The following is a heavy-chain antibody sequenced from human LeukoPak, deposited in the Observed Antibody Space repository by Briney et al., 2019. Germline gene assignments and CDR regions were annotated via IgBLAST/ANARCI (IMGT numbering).Heavy chain of an antibody. Sequence: PSETLSLTCTVSGGSISSYYWNWIRQPPGKGLEWIGFIYYTGSTNYNPSLKSRVTISLDTSKNQFSLRLNSVTAADTAVCYCARGYCSGGSCYYFDLWGRGTLVTVSS. J-gene: IGHJ2*01. CDR2: IYYTGST. CDR3: ARGYCSGGSCYYFDL. CDR1: GGSISSYY. D-gene: IGHD2-15*01. V-gene: IGHV4-59*13.